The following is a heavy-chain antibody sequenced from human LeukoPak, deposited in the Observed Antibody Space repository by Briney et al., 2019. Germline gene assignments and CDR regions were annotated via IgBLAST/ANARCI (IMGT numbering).Heavy chain of an antibody. CDR2: SDPNSGAT. V-gene: IGHV1-2*02. D-gene: IGHD3-22*01. CDR1: GYTFTSYY. J-gene: IGHJ4*02. CDR3: ARGNYYDNNGYSPELRY. Sequence: ASVKVSCKASGYTFTSYYIHWLRQAPGQGFEWMGWSDPNSGATKYEHFQGRVTMTRDTSISTAYMELSRLRSDDTAVHYCARGNYYDNNGYSPELRYWGQGTLVTVSS.